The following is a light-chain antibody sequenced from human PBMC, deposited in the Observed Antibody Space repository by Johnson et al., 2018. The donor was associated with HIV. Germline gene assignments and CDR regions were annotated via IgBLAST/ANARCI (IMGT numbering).Light chain of an antibody. J-gene: IGLJ1*01. CDR1: NSNIGNNY. Sequence: QSVLTQPPSVSAAAGQKVTISCSGNNSNIGNNYVSLYQELPGTAPKLLIYENNKRPSGIPDRFSGSKSGTSATLGITGLQTADEADHYCGTWDSRLSTYVFGTGTKVTVL. CDR2: ENN. CDR3: GTWDSRLSTYV. V-gene: IGLV1-51*02.